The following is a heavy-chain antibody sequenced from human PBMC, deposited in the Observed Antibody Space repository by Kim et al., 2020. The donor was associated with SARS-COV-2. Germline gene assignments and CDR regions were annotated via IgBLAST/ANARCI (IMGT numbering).Heavy chain of an antibody. D-gene: IGHD6-19*01. CDR3: ARVGIAVAGDYYYYGMDV. V-gene: IGHV3-48*02. Sequence: KGRFTISRDNAKNSLYLQMNSLRDEDTAVYYCARVGIAVAGDYYYYGMDVWGQGTTVTVSS. J-gene: IGHJ6*02.